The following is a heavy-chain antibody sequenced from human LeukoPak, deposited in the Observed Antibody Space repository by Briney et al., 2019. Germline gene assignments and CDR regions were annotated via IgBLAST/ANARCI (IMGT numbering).Heavy chain of an antibody. CDR3: ARDSTRVGASFDY. D-gene: IGHD1-26*01. CDR2: IYYSGST. CDR1: GGSISSYY. V-gene: IGHV4-59*01. J-gene: IGHJ4*02. Sequence: SETLSLTCTVSGGSISSYYWSWIRQPPGKGLEWIGYIYYSGSTNYNPSLKSRVTISVDTSKNQFSLKLSSVTAADTAVYYCARDSTRVGASFDYWGQGTLVTVSS.